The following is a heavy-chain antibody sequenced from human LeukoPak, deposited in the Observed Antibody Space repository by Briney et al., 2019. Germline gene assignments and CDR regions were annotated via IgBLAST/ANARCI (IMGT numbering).Heavy chain of an antibody. CDR3: ARDHEGFDP. J-gene: IGHJ5*02. CDR2: IYYSGST. V-gene: IGHV4-59*01. Sequence: SETLSLTCTVSGGSISSYYWSWIRQPPGKGLEWIGYIYYSGSTNYNPSLKSRVTISVDTSKNQSSLKLSSVTAADTAVYYCARDHEGFDPWGQGTLVTVSS. CDR1: GGSISSYY.